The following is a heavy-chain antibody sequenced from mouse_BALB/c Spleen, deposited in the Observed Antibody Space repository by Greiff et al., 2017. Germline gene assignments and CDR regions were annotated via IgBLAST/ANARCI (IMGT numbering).Heavy chain of an antibody. CDR1: GFNIKDYY. J-gene: IGHJ3*01. D-gene: IGHD1-2*01. CDR2: IDPENGDT. Sequence: VQLKQSGAELVRSGASVKLSCTASGFNIKDYYMHWVKQRPEQGLEWIGWIDPENGDTEYAPKFQGKATMTADTSSNTAYLQLSSLTSEDTAVYYCNAPFTTATAWFAYWGQGTLVTVSA. V-gene: IGHV14-4*02. CDR3: NAPFTTATAWFAY.